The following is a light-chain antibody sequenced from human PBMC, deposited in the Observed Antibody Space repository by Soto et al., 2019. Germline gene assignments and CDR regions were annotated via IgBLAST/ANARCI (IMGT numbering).Light chain of an antibody. J-gene: IGKJ1*01. CDR3: QHRSNSPPTWT. Sequence: EIVLTQSPATLSLSPGHRATLSCRASQRIVTYLAWYQQKRGQAPRRLIYDSSNRATGIAARFSGSGSGTDFTLTISSLAPEDFAVYFCQHRSNSPPTWTFGQGTKVEIK. V-gene: IGKV3-11*01. CDR1: QRIVTY. CDR2: DSS.